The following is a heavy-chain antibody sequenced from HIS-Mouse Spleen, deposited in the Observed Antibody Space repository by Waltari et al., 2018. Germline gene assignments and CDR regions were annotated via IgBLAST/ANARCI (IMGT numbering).Heavy chain of an antibody. D-gene: IGHD3-10*01. CDR2: INHSGST. J-gene: IGHJ4*02. Sequence: QVQLQQWGAGLLKPSETLSLTCAVYGGSFSGYYWSWIRQPPGKGLEWIGEINHSGSTNYNPSLKSRVTISVDTSKNQFSLKLSSVTAADTAVYYCARGRGSGSDYWGQGTLVTVSS. V-gene: IGHV4-34*01. CDR3: ARGRGSGSDY. CDR1: GGSFSGYY.